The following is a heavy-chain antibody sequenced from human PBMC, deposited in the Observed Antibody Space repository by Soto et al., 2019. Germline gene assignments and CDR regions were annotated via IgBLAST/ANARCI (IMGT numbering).Heavy chain of an antibody. CDR2: IYYSGST. J-gene: IGHJ4*02. V-gene: IGHV4-30-4*01. D-gene: IGHD2-15*01. Sequence: QVQLQESGPGLVKPSQTLSLTCTVSGGSISSGDYYWSWIRQPPGKGLEWIGYIYYSGSTYYNPSLKSRVTISVDTSRNQCCVKLSSVTAADRAVYYCARVYCSGGRCYPGYWGQGTLVTVSS. CDR1: GGSISSGDYY. CDR3: ARVYCSGGRCYPGY.